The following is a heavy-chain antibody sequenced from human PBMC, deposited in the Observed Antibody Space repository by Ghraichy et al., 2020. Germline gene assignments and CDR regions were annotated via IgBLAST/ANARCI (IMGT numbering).Heavy chain of an antibody. Sequence: GESLNISCAASGFTFSSYGMTWVRQAPGKGLDWVSTINDNGRNTHYADSVQGRFTISRDNSKNTVYLQMNSLRADDTAVYYCGKDPPHYDTCGHRDCWGQGTLVTVSS. J-gene: IGHJ4*02. V-gene: IGHV3-23*01. D-gene: IGHD3-22*01. CDR3: GKDPPHYDTCGHRDC. CDR2: INDNGRNT. CDR1: GFTFSSYG.